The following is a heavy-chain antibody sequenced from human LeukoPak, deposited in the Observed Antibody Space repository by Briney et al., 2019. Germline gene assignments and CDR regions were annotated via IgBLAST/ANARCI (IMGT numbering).Heavy chain of an antibody. Sequence: GRPLRLSCAASGFTFSSYAMSWVRQAPGKGLEWVSAISGSGGSTYYADSVKGRFTISRDNSKNTLYLQMNSLRAEDTAVYYCAKVPPRGYYDSSGYQGDYFDYWGQGTLVTVSS. CDR3: AKVPPRGYYDSSGYQGDYFDY. CDR2: ISGSGGST. D-gene: IGHD3-22*01. V-gene: IGHV3-23*01. CDR1: GFTFSSYA. J-gene: IGHJ4*02.